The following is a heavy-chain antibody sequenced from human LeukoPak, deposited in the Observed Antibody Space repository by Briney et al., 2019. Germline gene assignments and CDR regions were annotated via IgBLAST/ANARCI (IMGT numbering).Heavy chain of an antibody. V-gene: IGHV1-69*05. Sequence: SVKVSCKASGGTFSSCAISWVRQAPGQGLEWMGGIIPIFGTANYAQKFQGRVTITTDESTSTAYMELSSLRSEDTAVYYCARATYYDFWSGYPSLLFDYWGQGTLVTVSS. D-gene: IGHD3-3*01. CDR3: ARATYYDFWSGYPSLLFDY. J-gene: IGHJ4*02. CDR2: IIPIFGTA. CDR1: GGTFSSCA.